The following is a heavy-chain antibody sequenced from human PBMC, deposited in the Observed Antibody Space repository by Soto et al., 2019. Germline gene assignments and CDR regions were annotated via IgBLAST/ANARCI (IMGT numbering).Heavy chain of an antibody. D-gene: IGHD5-12*01. CDR1: GFSLTTSGVG. CDR3: LYRALPPRGVYYFDY. Sequence: QITLKESGPTLVKPTQTLTLTCTFSGFSLTTSGVGVGWIRQPPGKALGWLALIYWDDDKRYSPSLKSRLTITRDASKNQVVLTMTNMDPVDTATYYCLYRALPPRGVYYFDYWGQGTLVTVSS. J-gene: IGHJ4*02. V-gene: IGHV2-5*02. CDR2: IYWDDDK.